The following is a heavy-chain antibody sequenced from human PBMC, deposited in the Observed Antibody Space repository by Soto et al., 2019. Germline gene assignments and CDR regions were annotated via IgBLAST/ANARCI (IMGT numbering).Heavy chain of an antibody. J-gene: IGHJ6*02. V-gene: IGHV5-51*01. Sequence: GESLKISCKGSGYSFTNHWIGWVRQMPGKGLEWMGIIYPGDSDTKYSPSFQGQVTFSADKSISTAYLQWSSLKASDSAMYYCARRGGSRTNKYDSFHMGVWGQGTTVTVSS. CDR2: IYPGDSDT. CDR1: GYSFTNHW. CDR3: ARRGGSRTNKYDSFHMGV. D-gene: IGHD2-8*01.